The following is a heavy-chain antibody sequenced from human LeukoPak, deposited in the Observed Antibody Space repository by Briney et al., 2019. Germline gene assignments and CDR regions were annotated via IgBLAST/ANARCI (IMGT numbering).Heavy chain of an antibody. CDR3: ARASGYDYVWGSYRQEWYFDY. J-gene: IGHJ4*02. CDR2: ISAYNGNT. Sequence: ASVKVSCKASGYTFTSYGISWVRQAPGQGLEWMGWISAYNGNTNYAQKFQGRVTITADESTSTAYMELSSLRSEDTAVYYCARASGYDYVWGSYRQEWYFDYWGQGTLVTVSS. V-gene: IGHV1-18*01. CDR1: GYTFTSYG. D-gene: IGHD3-16*02.